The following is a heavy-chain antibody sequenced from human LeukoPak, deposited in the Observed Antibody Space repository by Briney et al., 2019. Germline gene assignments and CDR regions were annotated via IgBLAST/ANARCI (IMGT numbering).Heavy chain of an antibody. CDR2: IYYSGST. V-gene: IGHV4-59*01. Sequence: SETLSLTCTVPGGSIRGYYWSWIRQPPGKGLEWIGYIYYSGSTNYNPSLKSRVTISVDTSKNQFSLKLSSVTAADTAVYYCARGYYYDSSGFSGFDYWGQGTLVTVSS. CDR1: GGSIRGYY. CDR3: ARGYYYDSSGFSGFDY. D-gene: IGHD3-22*01. J-gene: IGHJ4*02.